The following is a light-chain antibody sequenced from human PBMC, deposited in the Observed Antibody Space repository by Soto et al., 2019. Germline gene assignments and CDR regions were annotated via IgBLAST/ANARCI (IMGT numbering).Light chain of an antibody. CDR3: QQYNKWPWT. V-gene: IGKV3-15*01. J-gene: IGKJ1*01. CDR2: GAS. CDR1: QSFSTN. Sequence: EIVMTQSRATMSVSAGERATXSCRASQSFSTNLAWYQQTPGQAHRLIIYGASKRATGITDRLSGSESGTEFTLTISSLQSEDFAVYYCQQYNKWPWTFGEGTKVDIK.